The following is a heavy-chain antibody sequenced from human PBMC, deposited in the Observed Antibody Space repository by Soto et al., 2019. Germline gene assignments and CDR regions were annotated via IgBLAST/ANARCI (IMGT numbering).Heavy chain of an antibody. V-gene: IGHV1-3*01. J-gene: IGHJ3*01. CDR2: INPDNGNT. CDR3: AIDILSVGPRANEAFDG. Sequence: QVQLVQSGAEVRKPGASVNISCRASGFTFSDHLINWVRQVPGQSLEWMGWINPDNGNTNYSQPFQGRVTIARHSSASIVYVEVSALTSEATAVFYCAIDILSVGPRANEAFDGWGQGTRVTVSS. D-gene: IGHD2-8*02. CDR1: GFTFSDHL.